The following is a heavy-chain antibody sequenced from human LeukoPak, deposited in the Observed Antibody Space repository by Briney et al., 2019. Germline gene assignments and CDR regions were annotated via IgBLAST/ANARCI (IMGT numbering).Heavy chain of an antibody. J-gene: IGHJ3*02. D-gene: IGHD4-17*01. CDR3: ARTVTTYAFDI. V-gene: IGHV1-46*01. Sequence: ASVKVSCKASGYTFTSYYMHWVRQAPGQGLERMGIINPSGGSTSYAQKFQGRVTMTRDTSTSTVYMELSSLRSEDTAVYYCARTVTTYAFDIWGQGTMVTVSS. CDR2: INPSGGST. CDR1: GYTFTSYY.